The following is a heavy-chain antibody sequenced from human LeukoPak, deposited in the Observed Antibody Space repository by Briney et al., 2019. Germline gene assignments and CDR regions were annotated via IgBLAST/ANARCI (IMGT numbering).Heavy chain of an antibody. V-gene: IGHV4-59*01. CDR3: ARDLPSYYYHSSGHGAWFDP. CDR2: IYYSGST. CDR1: GGSISSYY. Sequence: SETLSLTCTVSGGSISSYYWSWIRQPPGKGLEWIGYIYYSGSTNYNPSLKSRVTISVDTSKNQFSLKLSSVTAADTAVYYCARDLPSYYYHSSGHGAWFDPWRQGTLVTVSS. D-gene: IGHD3-22*01. J-gene: IGHJ5*02.